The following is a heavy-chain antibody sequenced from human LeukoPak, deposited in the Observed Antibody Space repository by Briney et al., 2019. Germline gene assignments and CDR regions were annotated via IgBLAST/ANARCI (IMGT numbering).Heavy chain of an antibody. CDR3: ASYYHTRGRTFDI. CDR2: ISGSGGST. Sequence: GGSLRLSCAASGFTFSTYGMAWVRQAPGKGLEWVSSISGSGGSTYYADSVKGRVTVSRDNSKSTLFLQMNSLRAEDTAVYYCASYYHTRGRTFDIWGQGTMVTVSS. CDR1: GFTFSTYG. J-gene: IGHJ3*02. V-gene: IGHV3-23*01. D-gene: IGHD3-22*01.